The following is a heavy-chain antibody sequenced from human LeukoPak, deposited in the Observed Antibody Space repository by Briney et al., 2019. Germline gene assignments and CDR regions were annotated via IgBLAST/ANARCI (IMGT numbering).Heavy chain of an antibody. D-gene: IGHD4-17*01. CDR1: GFTFSGYD. Sequence: GGSLRLSCAASGFTFSGYDMHWVRQATGKGLEWVSAIGTAGDPYYPGSVKGRFTISRENAKNSLYLQMNSLRAGDTAAYYCARALGSNGDYYFDYWGQGTLVTVSS. CDR2: IGTAGDP. V-gene: IGHV3-13*05. J-gene: IGHJ4*02. CDR3: ARALGSNGDYYFDY.